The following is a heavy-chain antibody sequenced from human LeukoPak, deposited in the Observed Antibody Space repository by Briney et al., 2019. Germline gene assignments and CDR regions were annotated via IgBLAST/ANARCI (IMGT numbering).Heavy chain of an antibody. D-gene: IGHD6-13*01. CDR1: GFTFSNYG. V-gene: IGHV3-30*18. J-gene: IGHJ4*02. Sequence: GRSLRLSCAASGFTFSNYGMRWVRQAPGRGLEWVAVISYDGSNKYFADSVKGRFTISRVNSKNTLFLQMNSLRAEDTAVYYCAKDPRSYSSSWYFFSNWGQGTLVTVSS. CDR2: ISYDGSNK. CDR3: AKDPRSYSSSWYFFSN.